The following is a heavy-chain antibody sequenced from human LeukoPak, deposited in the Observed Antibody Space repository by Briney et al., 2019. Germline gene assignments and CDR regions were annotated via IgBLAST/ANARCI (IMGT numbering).Heavy chain of an antibody. J-gene: IGHJ4*02. V-gene: IGHV1-8*02. CDR1: GYTFTSYD. D-gene: IGHD2-2*02. Sequence: ASVKVSCKASGYTFTSYDINWVRQATGQGLEWMGWMNPNSGNTGYAQKLQGRVTMTTDTSTSTAYMELRSLRSDDTAVYYCARGPGYCSSTSCYTSGYWGQGTLVTVSS. CDR3: ARGPGYCSSTSCYTSGY. CDR2: MNPNSGNT.